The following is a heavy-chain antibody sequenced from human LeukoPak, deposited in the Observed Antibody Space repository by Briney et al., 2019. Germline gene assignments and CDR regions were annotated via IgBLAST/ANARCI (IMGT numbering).Heavy chain of an antibody. V-gene: IGHV4-39*07. D-gene: IGHD6-6*01. Sequence: PSETLSLTCTVSGGSISSSSYYWGWIRQPPGKGLEWIGSIYYSGSTYYNPSLKSRVTISVDKSKNQFSLKLSSVTAADTAVYYCARDLHSSSWARSFDYWGQGTLVTVSS. CDR1: GGSISSSSYY. CDR3: ARDLHSSSWARSFDY. CDR2: IYYSGST. J-gene: IGHJ4*02.